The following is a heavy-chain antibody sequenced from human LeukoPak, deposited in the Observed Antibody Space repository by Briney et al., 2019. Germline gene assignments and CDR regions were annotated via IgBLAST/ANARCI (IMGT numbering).Heavy chain of an antibody. Sequence: SETLSLTCTVSGGSISSYYWSWIRQPPGKGLEWIGYIYYSGSTNYNPSLKSRVTISVDTSKNQFSLKLSSVTAADTAVYYCARGLGRDAFDIWGQGTVVTVSS. CDR3: ARGLGRDAFDI. J-gene: IGHJ3*02. CDR1: GGSISSYY. D-gene: IGHD1-26*01. V-gene: IGHV4-59*01. CDR2: IYYSGST.